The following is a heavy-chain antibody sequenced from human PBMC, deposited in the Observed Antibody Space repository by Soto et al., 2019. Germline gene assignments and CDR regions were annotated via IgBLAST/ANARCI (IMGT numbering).Heavy chain of an antibody. V-gene: IGHV1-3*01. J-gene: IGHJ5*02. D-gene: IGHD2-2*01. CDR1: GYNFTQYR. CDR2: ITAGDAKT. Sequence: QVQLVQSGADVKKPGASVKISCKASGYNFTQYRIHWVRQAPGQRLEWMGWITAGDAKTEYSQKFQGRVTISRDISATTVYLDLDSLRSEATAAYYCARDLYSSSWFWFDPWGRGTQVIVSS. CDR3: ARDLYSSSWFWFDP.